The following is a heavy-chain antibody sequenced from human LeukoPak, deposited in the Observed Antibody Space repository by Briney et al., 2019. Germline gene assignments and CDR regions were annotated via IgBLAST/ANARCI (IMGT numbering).Heavy chain of an antibody. D-gene: IGHD3-10*01. CDR3: ARDYYYGSGSQQNGMDV. CDR1: GGSSSGYY. Sequence: SSETLSLTCAVYGGSSSGYYWSWIRQPPGKGLEWIGEINHSGSTNYNPSLKSRVTISVDTSKNQFSLKLSSVTAADTAVYYCARDYYYGSGSQQNGMDVWGKGTTVTVSS. V-gene: IGHV4-34*01. CDR2: INHSGST. J-gene: IGHJ6*04.